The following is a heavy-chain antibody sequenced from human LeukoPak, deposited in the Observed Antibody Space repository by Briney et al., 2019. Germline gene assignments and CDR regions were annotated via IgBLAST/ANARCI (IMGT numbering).Heavy chain of an antibody. CDR1: GFTFSSYW. CDR2: IKKDGSEK. CDR3: ARDPYYDFWSGYAPFDY. V-gene: IGHV3-7*01. D-gene: IGHD3-3*01. Sequence: GGSLRLSCAASGFTFSSYWMSWVRQAPGKGLEWVANIKKDGSEKKYVDSVKGRFTISRDNAKNSLYLQMNSLRAEDTAVYYCARDPYYDFWSGYAPFDYWGQGTLVTVSS. J-gene: IGHJ4*02.